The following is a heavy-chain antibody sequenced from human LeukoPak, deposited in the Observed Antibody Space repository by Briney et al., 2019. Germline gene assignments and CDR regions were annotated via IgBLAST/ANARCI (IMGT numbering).Heavy chain of an antibody. J-gene: IGHJ4*02. CDR1: GYTFTSYD. V-gene: IGHV1-8*01. Sequence: ASVKVSCKASGYTFTSYDINWVRQATGQGLEWMGWTNPNSGNTGYAQKFQGRVTMTRNTSISTAYMELSSLRSEDTAVYYCARTFSRGVGAASGYWGQGTLVTVSS. CDR2: TNPNSGNT. D-gene: IGHD1-26*01. CDR3: ARTFSRGVGAASGY.